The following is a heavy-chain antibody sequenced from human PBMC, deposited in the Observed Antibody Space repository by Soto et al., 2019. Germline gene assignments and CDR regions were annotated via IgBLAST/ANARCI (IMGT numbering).Heavy chain of an antibody. V-gene: IGHV4-39*01. CDR3: ARHYYCTVGTCAFDI. D-gene: IGHD2-15*01. CDR2: IYSRGNT. CDR1: GGSISSVNYY. J-gene: IGHJ3*02. Sequence: QPQLQESGPGLVKPSETLSLTCTVSGGSISSVNYYWGWIRQPPGKGLEWIGSIYSRGNTYYNPSLKSRVTISVDTSKNQFSLKLSSVTAADTAVYYCARHYYCTVGTCAFDIWGQGTMVTVSS.